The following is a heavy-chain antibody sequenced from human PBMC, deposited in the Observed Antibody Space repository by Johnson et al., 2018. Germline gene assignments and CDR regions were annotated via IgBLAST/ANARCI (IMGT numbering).Heavy chain of an antibody. D-gene: IGHD1-26*01. CDR2: ISWNSGSI. Sequence: EVQLVESGGGLVQPGRSLRLSCAASGFTFDDYAMHWVRQAPGKGLEWVSGISWNSGSIGYADSVKGRFTISRDDSKNTAYLQMNSLKTEDTAVYYCTRSDYSGTYFSGGQGTRVTVSS. CDR3: TRSDYSGTYFS. CDR1: GFTFDDYA. V-gene: IGHV3-9*01. J-gene: IGHJ1*01.